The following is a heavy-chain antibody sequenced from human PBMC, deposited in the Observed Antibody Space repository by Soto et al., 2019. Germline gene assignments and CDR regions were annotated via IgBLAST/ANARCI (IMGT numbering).Heavy chain of an antibody. V-gene: IGHV5-51*01. CDR3: ARHFIGDGYNSYYYYGMDV. CDR1: GYSFTSYW. J-gene: IGHJ6*02. CDR2: IYPGDSDT. Sequence: GESLKISCKGSGYSFTSYWIGWVRQMPGKGLEWMGIIYPGDSDTRYSPSFQGQVTISADKSISTANLQWSSLKASDTAKYYCARHFIGDGYNSYYYYGMDVRGQGTTVTVSS. D-gene: IGHD5-12*01.